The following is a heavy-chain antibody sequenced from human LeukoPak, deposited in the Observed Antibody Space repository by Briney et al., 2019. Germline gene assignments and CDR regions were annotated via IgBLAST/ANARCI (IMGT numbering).Heavy chain of an antibody. V-gene: IGHV1-2*02. J-gene: IGHJ4*02. Sequence: ASVKVSCKASGYTFTGYYMHWVRQAPGQGLEWMGWINPNSGGTNYALKFQGRVTMTRDTSISTAYMELSRLRSDDTAVYYCASRTLPPITMVRGVIKDYWGQGTLVTVSS. CDR2: INPNSGGT. D-gene: IGHD3-10*01. CDR1: GYTFTGYY. CDR3: ASRTLPPITMVRGVIKDY.